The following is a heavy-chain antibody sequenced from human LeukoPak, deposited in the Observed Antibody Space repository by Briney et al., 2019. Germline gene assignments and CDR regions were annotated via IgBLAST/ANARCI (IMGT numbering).Heavy chain of an antibody. V-gene: IGHV1-69*01. CDR1: GGTFSSYA. D-gene: IGHD3-22*01. Sequence: ASVKVSCKASGGTFSSYAISWVRQAPGQGLEWMGGIIPIFGTANYAQKFQGRVTITADESTSTAYMELSSLRSEDTAVYYCARGAYYDSSGPLVDWGQGTLVTVSS. CDR2: IIPIFGTA. CDR3: ARGAYYDSSGPLVD. J-gene: IGHJ4*02.